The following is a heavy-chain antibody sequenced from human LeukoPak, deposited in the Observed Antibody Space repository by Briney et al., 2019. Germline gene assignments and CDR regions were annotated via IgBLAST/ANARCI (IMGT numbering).Heavy chain of an antibody. V-gene: IGHV1-2*02. CDR3: GRDRHWNQGNFDY. Sequence: ASVKVSCKAFGYTITGYYIHWVRQVPGQGLEWMGWINPNNGGTNSAQKFQGRVTMTRDTSIGTAYMKLNRLTYDDTAVYYCGRDRHWNQGNFDYWGQGTLVTVSS. CDR1: GYTITGYY. D-gene: IGHD1-1*01. J-gene: IGHJ4*02. CDR2: INPNNGGT.